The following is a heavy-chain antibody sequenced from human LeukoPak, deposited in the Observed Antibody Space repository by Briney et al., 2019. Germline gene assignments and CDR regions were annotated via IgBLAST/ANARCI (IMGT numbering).Heavy chain of an antibody. J-gene: IGHJ4*02. V-gene: IGHV5-51*01. CDR3: ARSSSSSFVKS. CDR2: IYPGDSDS. CDR1: GYSFTTYW. Sequence: GESLKISCKGSGYSFTTYWIAWVRQMPGKGLEWMGIIYPGDSDSRYSPSFQGQVTISADKSISTAYLQWSSLKASDTAMYYCARSSSSSFVKSWGQGTLVTVSS. D-gene: IGHD6-6*01.